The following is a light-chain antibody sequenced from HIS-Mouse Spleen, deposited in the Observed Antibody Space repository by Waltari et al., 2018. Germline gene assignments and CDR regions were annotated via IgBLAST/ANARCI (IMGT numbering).Light chain of an antibody. CDR2: EGS. J-gene: IGLJ1*01. CDR3: CSYAGSSTYV. CDR1: ISDVWSDNL. V-gene: IGLV2-23*01. Sequence: QSALTQPASVSGSPGQSITIPCTGTISDVWSDNLVSWYQQHPGKAPRLMLVEGSKRLSRVSNRLSGSKSGNTASLTIPGLQAEDEADYYCCSYAGSSTYVCGTGTKVTVL.